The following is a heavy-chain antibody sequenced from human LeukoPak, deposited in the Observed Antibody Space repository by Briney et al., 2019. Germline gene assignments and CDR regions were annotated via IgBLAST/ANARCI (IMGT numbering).Heavy chain of an antibody. Sequence: PGGSLRLSCAASGFTFSDYYMSWIRQAPGKGLEWVSYISSSSSYTNYADSVKGRFTISRDNAKNSLYLQMNSLSAEDTAVYYCARSTAMVHYYYGMDVWGQGTTVTVSS. J-gene: IGHJ6*02. V-gene: IGHV3-11*03. D-gene: IGHD5-18*01. CDR3: ARSTAMVHYYYGMDV. CDR1: GFTFSDYY. CDR2: ISSSSSYT.